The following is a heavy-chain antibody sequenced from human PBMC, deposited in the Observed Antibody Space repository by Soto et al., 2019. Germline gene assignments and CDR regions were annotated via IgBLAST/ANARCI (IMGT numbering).Heavy chain of an antibody. D-gene: IGHD3-9*01. V-gene: IGHV1-3*01. CDR1: GYTFTSYA. CDR2: INAGNGNT. J-gene: IGHJ6*02. CDR3: ARDGPIYDILSARYFYGMDV. Sequence: ASVKVSCKASGYTFTSYAMHWVRQAPGQRLEWMGWINAGNGNTKYSQKFQGRVTITRDTSASTAYMELSSLRSEDTAVYYCARDGPIYDILSARYFYGMDVWGQGTTVTVSS.